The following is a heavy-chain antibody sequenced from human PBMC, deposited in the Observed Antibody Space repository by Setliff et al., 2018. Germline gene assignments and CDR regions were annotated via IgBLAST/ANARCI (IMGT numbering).Heavy chain of an antibody. Sequence: PGESLKISCKGSGYSFSTCWIGWARQMPGKGLEWMGIIYPGDSITRYSPSFQGQVTISVDKSINTAYLQWSSLRASDTAIYYCARHPYYYGSGTYLDNNNRWFDPWGQGTLVTVPQ. V-gene: IGHV5-51*01. CDR3: ARHPYYYGSGTYLDNNNRWFDP. CDR1: GYSFSTCW. D-gene: IGHD3-10*01. J-gene: IGHJ5*02. CDR2: IYPGDSIT.